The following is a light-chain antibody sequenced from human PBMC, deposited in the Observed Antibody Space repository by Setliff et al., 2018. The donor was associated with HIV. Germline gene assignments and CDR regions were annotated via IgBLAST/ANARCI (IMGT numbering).Light chain of an antibody. V-gene: IGLV2-14*03. Sequence: QSVLTQPASVSGSPGQSITISCTGTSSDIGGYNYVSWYRQHPGKAPKLMIYDVSNRPSGVSIRFSASKSGGTASLTISGLQPEDEADYYCSSYTGSGTYVFGTGTKVTVL. CDR1: SSDIGGYNY. CDR2: DVS. J-gene: IGLJ1*01. CDR3: SSYTGSGTYV.